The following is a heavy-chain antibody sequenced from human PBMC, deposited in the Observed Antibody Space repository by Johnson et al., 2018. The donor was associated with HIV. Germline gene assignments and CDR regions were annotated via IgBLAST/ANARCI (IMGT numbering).Heavy chain of an antibody. CDR1: GFTFDAYT. D-gene: IGHD6-19*01. CDR3: ARYSSGWYGAFDI. V-gene: IGHV3-43*01. CDR2: IGWDGGST. J-gene: IGHJ3*02. Sequence: VQLVESGGVVAQIGGSLRLSCAASGFTFDAYTMYWVRQPPGQGLEWVSLIGWDGGSTYYADSVKGRFTISRDNSKNTLYLQMNSLRAEDTAVYYCARYSSGWYGAFDIWGQGTMVTVSS.